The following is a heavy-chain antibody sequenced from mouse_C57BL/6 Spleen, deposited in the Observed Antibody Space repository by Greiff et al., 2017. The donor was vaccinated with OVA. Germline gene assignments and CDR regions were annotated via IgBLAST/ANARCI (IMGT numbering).Heavy chain of an antibody. Sequence: EVKLMESGGGLVKPGGSLKLSCAASGFTFSSYAMSWVRQTPEKRLEWVATISDGGSYTYYPDNVKGRFTISRDNAKNNLYLQMSHLKSEDTAMYDCARDERDLYYFDYWGQGTTLTVSS. J-gene: IGHJ2*01. V-gene: IGHV5-4*01. CDR3: ARDERDLYYFDY. D-gene: IGHD3-3*01. CDR1: GFTFSSYA. CDR2: ISDGGSYT.